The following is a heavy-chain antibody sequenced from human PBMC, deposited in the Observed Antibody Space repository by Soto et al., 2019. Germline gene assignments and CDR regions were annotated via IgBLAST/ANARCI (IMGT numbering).Heavy chain of an antibody. CDR1: GDSIRRGGHY. V-gene: IGHV4-31*03. Sequence: QVQLQEAGPGLVEPSQTLSLTCTVSGDSIRRGGHYWSWIRQHPGKGLEWIGSISHRGTTYYNPSLKSRVSISGDTSGDTSESHFSLRLSSVTAADTAVYYCARTVANLFDYWGQGTRVTVSS. J-gene: IGHJ4*02. D-gene: IGHD2-21*01. CDR2: ISHRGTT. CDR3: ARTVANLFDY.